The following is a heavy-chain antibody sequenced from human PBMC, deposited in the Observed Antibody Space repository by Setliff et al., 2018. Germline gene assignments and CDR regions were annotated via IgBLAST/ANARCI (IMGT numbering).Heavy chain of an antibody. CDR2: ISYDGSNK. CDR1: GFTFSSYA. CDR3: AKDISRYYYGMDV. V-gene: IGHV3-30*04. Sequence: GGSLRLSCAASGFTFSSYAMHWVRQAPGKGLEWVAVISYDGSNKYYADSVKGRFTISRDNSKNSLYLQMNSLRAEDTALYYCAKDISRYYYGMDVWGQGTTVTVSS. J-gene: IGHJ6*02. D-gene: IGHD3-9*01.